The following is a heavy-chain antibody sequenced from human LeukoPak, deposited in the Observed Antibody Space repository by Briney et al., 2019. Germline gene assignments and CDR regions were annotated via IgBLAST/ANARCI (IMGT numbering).Heavy chain of an antibody. CDR3: AKGDTAMVTSAYYYYGMDV. CDR2: ISDSGGST. V-gene: IGHV3-23*01. D-gene: IGHD5-18*01. J-gene: IGHJ6*02. Sequence: SGGSLRLSCAASGFTFSRYAMSWVRQAPGKGLEWVSAISDSGGSTYYADSVKGRFTISRDNSKNTLYLQMNSLRAEDTAVYYCAKGDTAMVTSAYYYYGMDVWGQGTTVTVSS. CDR1: GFTFSRYA.